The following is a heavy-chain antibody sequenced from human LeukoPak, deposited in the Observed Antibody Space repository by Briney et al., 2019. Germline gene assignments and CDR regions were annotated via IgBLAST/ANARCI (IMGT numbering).Heavy chain of an antibody. CDR1: GGSISNKY. CDR2: IYYSGST. V-gene: IGHV4-59*12. J-gene: IGHJ3*02. D-gene: IGHD6-6*01. Sequence: SKTLSLTCTVSGGSISNKYWSWIRQPPGKGLEWIGYIYYSGSTNYNPSLKSRVTILVDTSKNQFSLKLRSVTAADTAVYYCARAVNIAARPDIWGQGTMVTVSS. CDR3: ARAVNIAARPDI.